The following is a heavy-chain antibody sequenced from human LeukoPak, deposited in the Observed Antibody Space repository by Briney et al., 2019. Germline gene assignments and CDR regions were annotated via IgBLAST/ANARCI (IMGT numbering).Heavy chain of an antibody. CDR1: GFTFSSYS. D-gene: IGHD3-10*01. Sequence: PGGSPRLSCAASGFTFSSYSMNWVRQAPGKGLEWVSSISSSSSYIYYADSVKGRFTISRDNAKNSLYLQMNSLRAEDTAVYYCARVVRGGEFDYWGQGTLVTVSS. CDR2: ISSSSSYI. V-gene: IGHV3-21*01. CDR3: ARVVRGGEFDY. J-gene: IGHJ4*02.